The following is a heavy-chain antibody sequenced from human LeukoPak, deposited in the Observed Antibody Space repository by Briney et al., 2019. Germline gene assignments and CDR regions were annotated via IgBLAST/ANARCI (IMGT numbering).Heavy chain of an antibody. CDR1: GYTFTSYY. Sequence: ASVKVSCKASGYTFTSYYMHWVRQAPGQGLEWMGIINPSGGSTSYAQKFQGRVTMTRDMSTSTVYMELSSLRSEDTAVYYCARLLRVGYCSTTTCNWFDPWGQGTLVTVSS. J-gene: IGHJ5*02. CDR2: INPSGGST. CDR3: ARLLRVGYCSTTTCNWFDP. D-gene: IGHD2-2*03. V-gene: IGHV1-46*01.